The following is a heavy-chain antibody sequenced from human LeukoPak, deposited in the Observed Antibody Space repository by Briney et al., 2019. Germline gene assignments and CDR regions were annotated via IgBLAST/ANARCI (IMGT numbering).Heavy chain of an antibody. V-gene: IGHV3-74*01. J-gene: IGHJ4*02. Sequence: PGGSLRLSCAASGFTFSSYWMHWVRQAPGKGLVWVSRINSDRSSTSYADSVKGRFTISRDNAKNTLYLQMNSLRAEDTAVYYCVSRIAGLGGYWGQGTLVTVSS. D-gene: IGHD6-13*01. CDR3: VSRIAGLGGY. CDR2: INSDRSST. CDR1: GFTFSSYW.